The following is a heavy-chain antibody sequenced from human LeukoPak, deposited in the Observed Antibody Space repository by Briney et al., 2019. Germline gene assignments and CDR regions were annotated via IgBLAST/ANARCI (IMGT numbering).Heavy chain of an antibody. D-gene: IGHD2-2*01. CDR3: ARAPKDDIVVVPAAIFWFDP. CDR1: GGSFSGYY. Sequence: SETLSLTCAVYGGSFSGYYWSWIRQPPGKGLEWIGEINHSGSTNYNPSLKSRVTISVDTSKNQFSLKLSSVTAADTAVYYCARAPKDDIVVVPAAIFWFDPWGQGTLVTVSS. CDR2: INHSGST. V-gene: IGHV4-34*01. J-gene: IGHJ5*02.